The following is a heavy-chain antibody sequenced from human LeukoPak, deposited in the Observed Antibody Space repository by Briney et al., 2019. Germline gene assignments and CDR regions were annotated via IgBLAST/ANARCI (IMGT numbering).Heavy chain of an antibody. J-gene: IGHJ4*02. CDR3: AKGRPATSYYYFDY. D-gene: IGHD2-2*01. CDR2: ISGSGGST. CDR1: GFPFSTYA. Sequence: GGSLRLPCAASGFPFSTYAIGWVGRAPGKGLEWVSAISGSGGSTYYADSVKGRFTISRDNSKNTLYLQMNSLRAEDTAVYYCAKGRPATSYYYFDYWGQGTLVTVSS. V-gene: IGHV3-23*01.